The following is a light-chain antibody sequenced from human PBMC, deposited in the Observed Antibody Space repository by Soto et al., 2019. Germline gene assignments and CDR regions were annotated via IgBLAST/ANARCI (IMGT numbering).Light chain of an antibody. CDR1: QSVSRY. Sequence: EIGLTQSPATLSLSPGERATLSCRASQSVSRYLAWYQQKPGQAPWLLIYDASNRATGIPARFSGSGSGTDFTLTISSLEPEDFAVYYCQQRSNWPWTFGQGTKVEIK. V-gene: IGKV3-11*01. J-gene: IGKJ1*01. CDR2: DAS. CDR3: QQRSNWPWT.